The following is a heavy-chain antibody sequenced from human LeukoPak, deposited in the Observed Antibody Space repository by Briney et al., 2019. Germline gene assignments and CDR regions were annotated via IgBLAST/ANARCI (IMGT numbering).Heavy chain of an antibody. Sequence: PSETLSLTCAVYGGSFSGYYWSWIRQPPGKGLEWIGEINHSGSTNYNPSLKGRVTISVDTSKNQFSLKLSSVTAADTAVYYCARVRSYYDSSGYGLRYYYYYMDVWGKGTTVTVSS. CDR2: INHSGST. D-gene: IGHD3-22*01. CDR1: GGSFSGYY. V-gene: IGHV4-34*01. CDR3: ARVRSYYDSSGYGLRYYYYYMDV. J-gene: IGHJ6*03.